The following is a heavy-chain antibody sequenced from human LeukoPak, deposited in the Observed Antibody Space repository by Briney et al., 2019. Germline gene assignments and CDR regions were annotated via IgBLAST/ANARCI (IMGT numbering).Heavy chain of an antibody. CDR1: GFTFSSYG. CDR3: ARDRSMSGWYIDL. CDR2: IWYDGSNK. J-gene: IGHJ2*01. D-gene: IGHD2/OR15-2a*01. Sequence: GGSLRLPCAASGFTFSSYGMHWVRQAPGKGLEWVAVIWYDGSNKYYPDSVQGRFTISRDNSKNTLYLQVNSLRAEDTAVYYCARDRSMSGWYIDLWGRGTLVTVSS. V-gene: IGHV3-33*01.